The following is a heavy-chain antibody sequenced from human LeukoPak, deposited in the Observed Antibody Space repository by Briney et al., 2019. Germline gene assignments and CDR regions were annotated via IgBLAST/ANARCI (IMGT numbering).Heavy chain of an antibody. CDR2: IYYSGST. J-gene: IGHJ5*02. Sequence: PSETLSLTCTVSGGSISSGGYYWSWIRQHPGKGLEWIGYIYYSGSTYYNPSLKSRVTISVDTSKNQFPLKLSSVTAADTAVYYCARGITMIRGNNWFDPWGQGTLVTVSS. CDR3: ARGITMIRGNNWFDP. CDR1: GGSISSGGYY. D-gene: IGHD3-22*01. V-gene: IGHV4-31*03.